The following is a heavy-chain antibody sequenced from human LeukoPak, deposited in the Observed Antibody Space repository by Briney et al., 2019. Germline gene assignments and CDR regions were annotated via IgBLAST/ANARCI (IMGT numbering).Heavy chain of an antibody. CDR3: ARSVTSGYDFDY. D-gene: IGHD5-12*01. J-gene: IGHJ4*02. CDR1: GYTFTSYA. Sequence: ASVKVSCKASGYTFTSYAMHWVRQAPGQRLEWMGRINAGNGNTKYSQKFQGRVTITRDTSASTAYMELSSLRSEDTAVYYCARSVTSGYDFDYWGQGTLVTVSS. V-gene: IGHV1-3*01. CDR2: INAGNGNT.